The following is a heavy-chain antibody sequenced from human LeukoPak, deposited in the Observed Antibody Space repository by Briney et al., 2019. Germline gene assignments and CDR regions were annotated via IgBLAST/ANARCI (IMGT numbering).Heavy chain of an antibody. Sequence: SETLSLTCTVSGGSISSYYWSWIRQPPGKGLEWIGYIYYSGSTNYNPSLKSRVTISVDTSKNQFSLKLSSVTAADTAVYYCARGPSHYFDYWGEGTLVTVSS. V-gene: IGHV4-59*01. CDR2: IYYSGST. CDR3: ARGPSHYFDY. J-gene: IGHJ4*02. CDR1: GGSISSYY.